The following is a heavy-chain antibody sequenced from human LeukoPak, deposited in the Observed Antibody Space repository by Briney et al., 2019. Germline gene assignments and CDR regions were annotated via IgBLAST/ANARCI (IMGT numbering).Heavy chain of an antibody. CDR3: ARGNDHNSGSLDY. CDR1: GFTVSSNY. Sequence: GGSLRLSCAASGFTVSSNYMSWVRQAPGKGLEWVSVIYSGGGTYYTDSVKGRFTISRDNSKNTLYVQMNSLRAEDTALYYCARGNDHNSGSLDYWGQGTLVTVSS. CDR2: IYSGGGT. J-gene: IGHJ4*02. D-gene: IGHD6-19*01. V-gene: IGHV3-53*01.